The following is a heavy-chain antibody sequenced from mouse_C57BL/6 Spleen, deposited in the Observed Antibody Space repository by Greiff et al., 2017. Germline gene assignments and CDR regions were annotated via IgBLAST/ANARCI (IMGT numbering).Heavy chain of an antibody. Sequence: VQLQQSGPELVKPGASVKIPCKASGYTFTDYNMDWVKQSHGKSLEWIGDINPNNGGTIYNQKFKGQATLTVDKSSSTAYMELRSLTSEDTAVYYCSRTPRYGISYGYWYFDVWGTGTTVTVSS. CDR1: GYTFTDYN. D-gene: IGHD1-1*01. CDR3: SRTPRYGISYGYWYFDV. J-gene: IGHJ1*03. V-gene: IGHV1-18*01. CDR2: INPNNGGT.